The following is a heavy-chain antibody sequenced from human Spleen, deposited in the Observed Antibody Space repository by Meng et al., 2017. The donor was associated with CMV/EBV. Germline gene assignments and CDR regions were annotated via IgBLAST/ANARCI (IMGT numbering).Heavy chain of an antibody. CDR1: GGSIRTSNW. V-gene: IGHV4-4*02. CDR3: TKVASSVLNWFDP. Sequence: SETLSLTCAVSGGSIRTSNWWSWVRQPPGKGLEWIGEIYHSGYTYYNPSLKSRVTISVDTSKDQFSLKLSSVTAADTAVYYCTKVASSVLNWFDPWGQGALVTVSS. D-gene: IGHD2-15*01. J-gene: IGHJ5*02. CDR2: IYHSGYT.